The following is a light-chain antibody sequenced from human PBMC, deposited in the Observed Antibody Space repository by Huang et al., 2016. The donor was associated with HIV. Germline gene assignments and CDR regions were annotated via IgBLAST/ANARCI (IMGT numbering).Light chain of an antibody. CDR2: GAA. V-gene: IGKV3-15*01. CDR3: QQYEDWPPALT. CDR1: QSVSTN. Sequence: EIVMTQSPATLSVSSGESATLSCRASQSVSTNLAWYQQRPGQSPRLLIYGAATRATGSPGRFSGTVSGTEFTLTISSLQSEDFAVYYCQQYEDWPPALTFGGGTKVDIK. J-gene: IGKJ4*01.